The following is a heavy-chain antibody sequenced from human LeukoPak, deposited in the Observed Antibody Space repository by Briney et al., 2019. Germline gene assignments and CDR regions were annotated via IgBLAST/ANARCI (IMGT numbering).Heavy chain of an antibody. CDR1: GGTFSSYA. D-gene: IGHD2-15*01. V-gene: IGHV1-69*01. J-gene: IGHJ4*02. CDR3: ARVSACSGGSCYDNFDY. Sequence: XVXXXASGGTFSSYAISWVRQAPGQGLEWMGGIIPIFGTANYAQKFQGRVTITADESTSTAYMELSSLRSEDTAVYYCARVSACSGGSCYDNFDYWGQGTLVTVSS. CDR2: IIPIFGTA.